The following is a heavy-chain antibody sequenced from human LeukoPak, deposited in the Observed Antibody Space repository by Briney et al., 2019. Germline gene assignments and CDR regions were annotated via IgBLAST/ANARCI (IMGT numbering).Heavy chain of an antibody. Sequence: GGSLRLSCAASGFTFSSYSMNWVRQAPGKGLEWVSSISSSSSYIYYADSVKGRFTISRDNAKNSLYLQMNSLRAEDTAVYYCARGLKVTGYFDYWGQGTLVTVSS. V-gene: IGHV3-21*01. CDR3: ARGLKVTGYFDY. CDR1: GFTFSSYS. D-gene: IGHD5-18*01. J-gene: IGHJ4*02. CDR2: ISSSSSYI.